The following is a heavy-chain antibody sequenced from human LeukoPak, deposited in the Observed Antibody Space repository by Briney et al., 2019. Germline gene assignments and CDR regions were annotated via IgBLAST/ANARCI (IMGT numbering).Heavy chain of an antibody. CDR1: GYTFTSYG. Sequence: AASVKVSCKASGYTFTSYGISWVRQAPGQGLEWMGWISAYNGNTNYAQKLLGRVTMTTDTSTSTAYMELRSLRSDDTAVYYCARAGYCSGGSCLVEAFDIWGQGTMVTVSS. J-gene: IGHJ3*02. D-gene: IGHD2-15*01. V-gene: IGHV1-18*01. CDR2: ISAYNGNT. CDR3: ARAGYCSGGSCLVEAFDI.